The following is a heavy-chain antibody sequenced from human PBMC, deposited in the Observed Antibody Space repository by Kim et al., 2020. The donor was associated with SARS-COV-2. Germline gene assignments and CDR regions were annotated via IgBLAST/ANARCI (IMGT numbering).Heavy chain of an antibody. CDR1: GFTFSSYE. V-gene: IGHV3-48*03. D-gene: IGHD5-12*01. CDR2: ISSSGSTI. CDR3: ARVPGVSVSGYDYSYYYYGMDV. Sequence: GGSLRLSCAASGFTFSSYEMNWVRQAPGKGLEWVSYISSSGSTIYYADSVKGRFTISRDNAKNSLYLQMNSLRAEDTAVYYCARVPGVSVSGYDYSYYYYGMDVWGQGTTVTVSS. J-gene: IGHJ6*02.